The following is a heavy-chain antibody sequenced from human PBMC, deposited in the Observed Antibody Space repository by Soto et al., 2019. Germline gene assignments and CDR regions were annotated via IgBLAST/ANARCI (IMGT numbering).Heavy chain of an antibody. D-gene: IGHD6-19*01. Sequence: QVQLVESGGGVVQPGRSLRLSCAASGFTFSSYGMHWFRQAPGTGLEWVAVIWYDGSNKYYADSVKGRFTISRDNSKNTLYLPMTSLRAEDTAVYYCARSGEWLRLGWFDPWGQGTLVTVSS. CDR2: IWYDGSNK. J-gene: IGHJ5*02. V-gene: IGHV3-33*01. CDR1: GFTFSSYG. CDR3: ARSGEWLRLGWFDP.